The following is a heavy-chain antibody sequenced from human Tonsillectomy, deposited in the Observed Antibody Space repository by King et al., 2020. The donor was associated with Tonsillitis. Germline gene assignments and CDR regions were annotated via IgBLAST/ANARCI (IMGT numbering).Heavy chain of an antibody. CDR2: IYYSGST. Sequence: QLQESGPGLVKPSQTLSLTCTVSGGSISSGGYYWSWIRQHPXKGLEWIGYIYYSGSTYYNPSLKSRVTXSVDTSKNXFSLKLSSVTAADTAVYYCAXGSAILYYFXYXGXXXLVTXS. V-gene: IGHV4-31*03. J-gene: IGHJ4*01. CDR3: AXGSAILYYFXY. CDR1: GGSISSGGYY.